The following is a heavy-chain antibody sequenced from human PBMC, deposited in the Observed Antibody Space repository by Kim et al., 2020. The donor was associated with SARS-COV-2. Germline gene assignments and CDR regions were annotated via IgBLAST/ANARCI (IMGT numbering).Heavy chain of an antibody. V-gene: IGHV4-61*01. CDR1: GGSVSSGSYY. CDR3: ARLIRYFDLNFDY. J-gene: IGHJ4*02. CDR2: IYYSGST. D-gene: IGHD3-9*01. Sequence: SETLSLTCTVSGGSVSSGSYYWSWIRQPPGKGLEWIGYIYYSGSTNYNPSLKSRVTISVDTSKNQFSLKLSSVTAADTAVYYCARLIRYFDLNFDYWGQGTLVTVSS.